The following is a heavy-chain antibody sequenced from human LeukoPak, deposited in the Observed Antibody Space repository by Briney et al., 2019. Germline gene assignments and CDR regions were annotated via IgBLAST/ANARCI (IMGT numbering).Heavy chain of an antibody. CDR3: ARGRAYSDTAMEDAFDI. CDR2: INAGNGNT. J-gene: IGHJ3*02. CDR1: GYTFTSYA. D-gene: IGHD5-18*01. V-gene: IGHV1-3*03. Sequence: GASVKVSCKASGYTFTSYAMHWVRQAPGQRLEWMGWINAGNGNTKYSQEFQGRVTITRDTSASTAYMELSSLRSEDMAVYYCARGRAYSDTAMEDAFDIWGQGTMVTVSS.